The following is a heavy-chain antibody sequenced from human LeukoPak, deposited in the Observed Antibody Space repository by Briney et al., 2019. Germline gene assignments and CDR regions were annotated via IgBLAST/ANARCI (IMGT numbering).Heavy chain of an antibody. Sequence: GGSLRLSCAASGFTFSSYAMSWVRQAPGKGLEWVSAISGSGGSTYYADSVKGRFTISRDNSKNTLYLQMNGLRAEDTAVYYCAKDYYDSSGYYYVVFWGQGTLVTVSS. CDR1: GFTFSSYA. CDR2: ISGSGGST. D-gene: IGHD3-22*01. V-gene: IGHV3-23*01. J-gene: IGHJ4*02. CDR3: AKDYYDSSGYYYVVF.